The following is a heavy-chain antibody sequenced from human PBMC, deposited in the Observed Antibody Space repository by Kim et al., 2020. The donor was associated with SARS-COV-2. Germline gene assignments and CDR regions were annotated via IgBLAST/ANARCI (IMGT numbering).Heavy chain of an antibody. CDR3: ARAGRYFDWLSPALDY. V-gene: IGHV4-59*01. D-gene: IGHD3-9*01. Sequence: SLKSLVTISVDTSKNQFSLKLSSGTAADTAVYYCARAGRYFDWLSPALDYWGQGTLVTVSS. J-gene: IGHJ4*02.